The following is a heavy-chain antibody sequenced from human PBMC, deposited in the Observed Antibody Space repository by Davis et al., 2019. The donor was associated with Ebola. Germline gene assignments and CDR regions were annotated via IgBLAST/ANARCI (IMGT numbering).Heavy chain of an antibody. CDR3: ANSYGGSYFYGMDV. V-gene: IGHV1-18*01. Sequence: ASVKVSCKASGYIFINSGISWVRQAPAQGLEWVGWISTFNGNKHYAERLQGRVTMTRDTSSSTAYMELRSLKSDDTAVYYCANSYGGSYFYGMDVWGQGTTVTVSS. CDR2: ISTFNGNK. CDR1: GYIFINSG. J-gene: IGHJ6*02. D-gene: IGHD3-9*01.